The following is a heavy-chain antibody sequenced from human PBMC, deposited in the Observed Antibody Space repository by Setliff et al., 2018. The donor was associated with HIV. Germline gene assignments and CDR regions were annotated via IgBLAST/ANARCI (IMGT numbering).Heavy chain of an antibody. J-gene: IGHJ6*03. V-gene: IGHV1-24*01. CDR3: ARGIKLVGGVIVGSMDV. CDR1: GYTLTEVS. D-gene: IGHD3-16*02. CDR2: FDPEDDET. Sequence: ASVKVSCKVSGYTLTEVSIHWVRQAPGKGLEWMGGFDPEDDETVYAQKFQGRVTMTEDTSTDTAYMELSSLTSEDTAMYYCARGIKLVGGVIVGSMDVWGKGTTVTVSS.